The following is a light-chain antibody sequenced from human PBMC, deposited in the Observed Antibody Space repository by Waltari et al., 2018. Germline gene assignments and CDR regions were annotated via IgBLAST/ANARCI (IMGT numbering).Light chain of an antibody. CDR1: QDISIH. V-gene: IGKV1-9*01. Sequence: DIQLTQSQSFLPTSVGDRVTITCRASQDISIHLAWYQQKPGKAPRLLVYGASTLHSGVPSRFSGTGSGTEFTLTINNLQPEDFATYYCQQLIRFPTFTFGQGTKLQIE. CDR2: GAS. J-gene: IGKJ2*01. CDR3: QQLIRFPTFT.